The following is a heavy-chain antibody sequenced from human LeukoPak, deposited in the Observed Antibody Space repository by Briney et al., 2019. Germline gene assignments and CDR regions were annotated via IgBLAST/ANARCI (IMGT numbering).Heavy chain of an antibody. CDR2: FYNSGST. J-gene: IGHJ5*02. CDR1: RYSTSSGYY. V-gene: IGHV4-38-2*01. D-gene: IGHD2-2*01. Sequence: PETPSLTSALSRYSTSSGYYWAWFRQPPGKGLEWIGIFYNSGSTYYNPSPKSRVTISVDTSKNQFSLKLSSVTAADTAVYYCARGTVLPGRIVVVPAANQGEFDPWGQGALVTVSS. CDR3: ARGTVLPGRIVVVPAANQGEFDP.